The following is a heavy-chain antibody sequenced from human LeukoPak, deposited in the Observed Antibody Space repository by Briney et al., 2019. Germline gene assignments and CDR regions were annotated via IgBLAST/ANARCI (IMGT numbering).Heavy chain of an antibody. D-gene: IGHD2-15*01. CDR3: AGSSGGSYEYYMDV. Sequence: GGSLRLSCAASGFTVSSNYMSWVRQAPGKGLEWVSVIYSGGSTYHADSVKGRFTISRDNSKNTLYLQMNSLRAEDTAVYYCAGSSGGSYEYYMDVWGKGTTVTISS. CDR1: GFTVSSNY. J-gene: IGHJ6*03. V-gene: IGHV3-66*01. CDR2: IYSGGST.